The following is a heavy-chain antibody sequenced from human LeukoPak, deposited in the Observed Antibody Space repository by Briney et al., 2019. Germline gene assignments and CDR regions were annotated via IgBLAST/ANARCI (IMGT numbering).Heavy chain of an antibody. D-gene: IGHD3-22*01. CDR3: ARKNYYDSSGYLTRTYYFDY. V-gene: IGHV4-39*01. CDR2: IYYSGST. J-gene: IGHJ4*02. CDR1: GGSISSSSYY. Sequence: SETLSLTCTVSGGSISSSSYYWGWIRQPPGKGLEWIGSIYYSGSTYYNPSLKSRVTISVDTSKNQFSLKLSSVTAADTAVYYCARKNYYDSSGYLTRTYYFDYWGQGTLVTVSS.